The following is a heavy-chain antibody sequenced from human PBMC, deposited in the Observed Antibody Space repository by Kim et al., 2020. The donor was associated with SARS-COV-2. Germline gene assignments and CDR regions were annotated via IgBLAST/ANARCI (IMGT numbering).Heavy chain of an antibody. CDR1: GGSFVGYY. CDR3: VRGDPCETAPGVLYYYGMGI. J-gene: IGHJ6*02. Sequence: SETLSLTCTVSGGSFVGYYWTWVRQPPGKGLEWLGEINRRGSTSYNPSLKSRVALSTDSSKKRFSLNLTSVTAADTAVYYCVRGDPCETAPGVLYYYGMGIWGQGTTVTVSS. CDR2: INRRGST. D-gene: IGHD3-10*01. V-gene: IGHV4-34*01.